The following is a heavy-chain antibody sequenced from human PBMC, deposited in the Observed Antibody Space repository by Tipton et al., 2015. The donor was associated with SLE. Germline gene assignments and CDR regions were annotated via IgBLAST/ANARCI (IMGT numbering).Heavy chain of an antibody. CDR3: ARLFVGSKLGYFDY. J-gene: IGHJ4*02. CDR1: GYYISSSYY. V-gene: IGHV4-38-2*01. D-gene: IGHD3-10*02. CDR2: IYHSGST. Sequence: TLSLTCAVSGYYISSSYYWGWIRQPPGKGLEWIGTIYHSGSTYYNPSLKSRVTISVDTSKNQFSLKLSSVTAADTAVYYCARLFVGSKLGYFDYWGQGTLVTGSS.